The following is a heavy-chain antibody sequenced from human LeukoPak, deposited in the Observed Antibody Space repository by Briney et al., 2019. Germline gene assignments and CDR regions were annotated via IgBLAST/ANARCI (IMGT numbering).Heavy chain of an antibody. Sequence: SVKVSCKASGGTFSSYAISWVRQAPGQGLEWMGGIIPIFGTANYAQKFQGRVTITADESTSTAYMEPSSLRSEDTAVYYCARDSTEMAAYDYWGQGTLVTVSS. D-gene: IGHD5-24*01. V-gene: IGHV1-69*13. CDR3: ARDSTEMAAYDY. J-gene: IGHJ4*02. CDR1: GGTFSSYA. CDR2: IIPIFGTA.